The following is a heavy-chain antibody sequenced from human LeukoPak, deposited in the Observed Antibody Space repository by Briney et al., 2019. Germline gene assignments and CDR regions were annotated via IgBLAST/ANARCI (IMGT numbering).Heavy chain of an antibody. CDR1: GGSISSGDYY. Sequence: SQTLSLTCTVSGGSISSGDYYWSWIRQPPGKGLEWIGYIYYSGSTSYDPSLNSRVTISVDTSKSQFSLKLTSVTAADTAVYYCARHSSYGHFDYWGQGTLVTVSS. D-gene: IGHD3-10*01. J-gene: IGHJ4*02. V-gene: IGHV4-30-4*01. CDR3: ARHSSYGHFDY. CDR2: IYYSGST.